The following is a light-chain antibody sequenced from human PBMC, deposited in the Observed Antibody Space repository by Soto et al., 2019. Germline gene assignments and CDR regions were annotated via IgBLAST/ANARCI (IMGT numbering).Light chain of an antibody. CDR1: SSDVGSYNL. CDR2: EVS. J-gene: IGLJ1*01. V-gene: IGLV2-23*02. CDR3: CSYAGSSSYV. Sequence: QSALTQPASVSGSPGQSITISCTGTSSDVGSYNLVSWYQQHPGKAPKLMIYEVSKRRSGVSNRFYGSKSGNTASLTISGLQAEDEADYYCCSYAGSSSYVFGAGTKVTVL.